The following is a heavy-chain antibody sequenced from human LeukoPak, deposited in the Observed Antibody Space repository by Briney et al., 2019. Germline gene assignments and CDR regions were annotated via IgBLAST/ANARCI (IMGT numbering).Heavy chain of an antibody. D-gene: IGHD6-13*01. V-gene: IGHV3-21*01. CDR2: ISSSSSYI. CDR1: GFTFSSYS. CDR3: AREWSSSWEGNWFDP. Sequence: GGSLRLSCAASGFTFSSYSMNWVRQAPGKGLEWVSSISSSSSYIYYADSVKGRFTISRDNAKNSLYLQMNSLRAEDTAVYYCAREWSSSWEGNWFDPWGQGTLVTVSS. J-gene: IGHJ5*02.